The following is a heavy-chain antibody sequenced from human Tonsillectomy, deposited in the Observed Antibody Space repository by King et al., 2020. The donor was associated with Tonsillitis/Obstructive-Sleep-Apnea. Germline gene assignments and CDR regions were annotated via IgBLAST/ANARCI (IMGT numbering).Heavy chain of an antibody. CDR1: GYPFSGYY. V-gene: IGHV1-2*06. J-gene: IGHJ5*02. D-gene: IGHD2-8*01. CDR2: INPNSGDT. Sequence: QLVQSGTEVKKPGASVKVSCKASGYPFSGYYMHWVRQAPGQGLEWMGRINPNSGDTNYAQRFQGRVTMTRDMSITTAYMELRRLRSDDTAVYYCARGEYFPTYGGFDPWGQGTLVTVSS. CDR3: ARGEYFPTYGGFDP.